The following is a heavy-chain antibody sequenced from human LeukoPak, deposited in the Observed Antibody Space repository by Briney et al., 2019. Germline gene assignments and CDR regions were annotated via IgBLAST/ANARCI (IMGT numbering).Heavy chain of an antibody. CDR2: IYYSGST. CDR1: GGSISSSSYY. CDR3: AADNCSGGSCYPRPDY. V-gene: IGHV4-39*07. J-gene: IGHJ4*02. D-gene: IGHD2-15*01. Sequence: SGTLSLTCTVSGGSISSSSYYWGWIRQHPGKGLEWIGSIYYSGSTYYNPSLKSRVTISVDTSKNQFSLKLSSVTAADTAVYYCAADNCSGGSCYPRPDYWGQGTLVTVSP.